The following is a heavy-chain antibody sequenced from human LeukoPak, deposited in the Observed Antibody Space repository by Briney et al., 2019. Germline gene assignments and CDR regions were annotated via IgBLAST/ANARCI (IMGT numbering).Heavy chain of an antibody. CDR3: ARDAEDTAMASWP. Sequence: SSVKVSCKASGGTFSSYAISLVRHAPGQGLEWMGRIIPIFGTANYAQKFQGRVTITADEATSTAYMELSSLRSEDTAVYYCARDAEDTAMASWPWGQGTLVTVSS. CDR1: GGTFSSYA. CDR2: IIPIFGTA. D-gene: IGHD5-18*01. J-gene: IGHJ5*02. V-gene: IGHV1-69*15.